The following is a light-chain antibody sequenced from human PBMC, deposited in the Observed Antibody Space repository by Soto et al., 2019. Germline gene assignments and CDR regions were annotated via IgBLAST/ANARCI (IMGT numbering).Light chain of an antibody. CDR2: GAS. CDR1: QSVSSSY. Sequence: EIVLTQSPGTLSLSPGERATLSCRASQSVSSSYLAWYQQKPGQAPRLLIYGASSRATGIPDRFSGSGSGTDFTLNISRLEPEDFAVHYCQQYGSSPTFGQGPKVEIK. CDR3: QQYGSSPT. V-gene: IGKV3-20*01. J-gene: IGKJ1*01.